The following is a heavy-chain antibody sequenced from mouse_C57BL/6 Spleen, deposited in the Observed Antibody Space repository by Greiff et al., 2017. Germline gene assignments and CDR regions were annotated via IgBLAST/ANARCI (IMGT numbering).Heavy chain of an antibody. J-gene: IGHJ4*01. V-gene: IGHV5-17*01. Sequence: EVKLVESGGGLVKPGGSLKLSCAASGFTFSDYGMHWVRQAPEKGLEWVADISSGSSTIYYADTVKGRFTISRDNAKNTLFLQMPSLRSEDTAMYYCARHDHYARDCWGQGPSVTVSS. D-gene: IGHD2-3*01. CDR2: ISSGSSTI. CDR3: ARHDHYARDC. CDR1: GFTFSDYG.